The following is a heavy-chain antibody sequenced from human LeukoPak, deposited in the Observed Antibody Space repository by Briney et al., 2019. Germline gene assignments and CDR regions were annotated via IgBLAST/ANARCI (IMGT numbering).Heavy chain of an antibody. CDR3: ARGDGYNSYYFDY. CDR2: IKPNSGGT. Sequence: GASVKVSCKASGYTFTGHSMYWVRQAPGQGLEWMGWIKPNSGGTNYAQTFQGRVTMTRDTSISTAYMESSRLRSDDTAVYYCARGDGYNSYYFDYWGQGTLSPSPQ. J-gene: IGHJ4*02. D-gene: IGHD5-24*01. CDR1: GYTFTGHS. V-gene: IGHV1-2*02.